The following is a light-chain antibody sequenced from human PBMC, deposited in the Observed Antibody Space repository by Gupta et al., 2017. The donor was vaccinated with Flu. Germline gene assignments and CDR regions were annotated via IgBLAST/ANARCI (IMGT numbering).Light chain of an antibody. CDR1: QSISSW. J-gene: IGKJ1*01. CDR2: KAS. V-gene: IGKV1-5*03. CDR3: QQYNGYSRT. Sequence: DIQMIQSPSTLSASIGDRVTITCRASQSISSWLAWYQQKPGKAPKVLIYKASSLEGGVPSRFSGSGSGTEFTLTISSLQPDDFATYYCQQYNGYSRTFGQGTKVEIK.